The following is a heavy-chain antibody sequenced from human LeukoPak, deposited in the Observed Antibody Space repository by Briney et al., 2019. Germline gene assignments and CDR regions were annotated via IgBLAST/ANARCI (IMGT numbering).Heavy chain of an antibody. V-gene: IGHV4-61*05. CDR1: GGSISGSSYY. Sequence: PSETLSLTCSVSGGSISGSSYYWGWIRQPPGKGLEWIGYIYYSGSTNYNPSLKSRVTISVDTSKNQFSLKLSSVTTADTAVYYCARIYYSSSYDYWYFDLWGRGTLVTVSS. D-gene: IGHD6-13*01. J-gene: IGHJ2*01. CDR2: IYYSGST. CDR3: ARIYYSSSYDYWYFDL.